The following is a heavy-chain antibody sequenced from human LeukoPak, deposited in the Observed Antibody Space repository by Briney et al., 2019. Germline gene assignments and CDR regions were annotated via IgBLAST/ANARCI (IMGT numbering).Heavy chain of an antibody. CDR1: GFTLSTYA. CDR3: ARLYYAANDY. V-gene: IGHV3-7*01. Sequence: TGGSLRLSCAASGFTLSTYAMSWVRQTPGKGLEWVSNIKQDGSEKYYVDSVKGRFTISRDKVKNSLYLQMNSLRAEDTAVYYCARLYYAANDYWGQGTLVTVSS. J-gene: IGHJ4*02. CDR2: IKQDGSEK. D-gene: IGHD3-3*01.